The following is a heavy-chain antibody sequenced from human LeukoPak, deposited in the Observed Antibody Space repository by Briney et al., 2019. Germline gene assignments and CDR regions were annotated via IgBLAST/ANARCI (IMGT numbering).Heavy chain of an antibody. CDR2: MNPNSGNT. Sequence: GASVKVSCKASGYTFTSYDINWVRQATGQGLEWMGWMNPNSGNTGYAQKFQGRVTITRNTSISTAYMELSSLRSEDTAVYYCARSLGYCSSTSCHTQGYWGQGTLVTVSS. CDR3: ARSLGYCSSTSCHTQGY. V-gene: IGHV1-8*03. CDR1: GYTFTSYD. J-gene: IGHJ4*02. D-gene: IGHD2-2*01.